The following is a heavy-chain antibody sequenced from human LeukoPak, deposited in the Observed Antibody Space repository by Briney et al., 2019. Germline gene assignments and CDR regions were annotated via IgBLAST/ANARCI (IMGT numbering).Heavy chain of an antibody. J-gene: IGHJ6*03. CDR3: AMEYYYGSGKDYMDV. CDR2: ITGSGDTI. Sequence: GGSLRLSCAASAITFSTYEMNWVRQAPGKGLEWVSYITGSGDTINYADSVKGRVTISRDNAANSLYLQMNSLRAEDTAVYYCAMEYYYGSGKDYMDVWGKGTMVTVSS. CDR1: AITFSTYE. V-gene: IGHV3-48*03. D-gene: IGHD3-10*01.